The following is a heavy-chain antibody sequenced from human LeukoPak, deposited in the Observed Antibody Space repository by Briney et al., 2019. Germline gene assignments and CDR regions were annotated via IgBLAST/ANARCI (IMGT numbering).Heavy chain of an antibody. V-gene: IGHV3-30*02. D-gene: IGHD1-26*01. CDR3: AKSVSLVTYFDY. CDR2: IRYDGSNK. CDR1: GFTFSSYG. Sequence: GGSLRLSCAASGFTFSSYGMHWVRQAPGKGLEWVAFIRYDGSNKYYADSVKGRFTISRDNSKNTLYLRMNSLRAGDTAVYYCAKSVSLVTYFDYWGQGTLVTVSS. J-gene: IGHJ4*02.